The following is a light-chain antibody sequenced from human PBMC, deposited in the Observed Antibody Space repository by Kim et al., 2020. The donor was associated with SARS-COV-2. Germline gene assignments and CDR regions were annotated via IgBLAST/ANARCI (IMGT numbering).Light chain of an antibody. V-gene: IGLV2-14*03. J-gene: IGLJ2*01. Sequence: QSALTQPASVSGSPGQSITISCTGTSSDVDGYNYVSWYQQHPGKAPKLMIYDVTNRPSGVSNRFSGSKSGNTASLTISGLQAEDEAEYYCSSYSISSTLVVFGGGTQLTVL. CDR2: DVT. CDR1: SSDVDGYNY. CDR3: SSYSISSTLVV.